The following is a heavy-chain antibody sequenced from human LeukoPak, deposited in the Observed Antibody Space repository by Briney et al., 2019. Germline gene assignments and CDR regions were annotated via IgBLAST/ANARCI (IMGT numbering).Heavy chain of an antibody. CDR2: ISGSGDIT. CDR3: AKRARYYFDY. D-gene: IGHD4/OR15-4a*01. J-gene: IGHJ4*02. V-gene: IGHV3-23*01. Sequence: RGSRRLSCAASGFTFSSYAMSWVSQAPGKGLEWVSVISGSGDITYYADSVKGRFTISRDNSKNTLYLQINSLRAEDTAVYYCAKRARYYFDYWGQGTLVTVSS. CDR1: GFTFSSYA.